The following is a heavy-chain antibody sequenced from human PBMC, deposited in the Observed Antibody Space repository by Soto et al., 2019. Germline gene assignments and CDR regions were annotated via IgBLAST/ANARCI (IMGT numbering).Heavy chain of an antibody. CDR1: GGSISSYY. V-gene: IGHV4-4*07. Sequence: SETLSLTCTVSGGSISSYYWSWIRQPAGKGLEWIGRIYTSGSTNYNPSLKSRVTMSVDTSKNQFSLKLSSVTAADTAVYYCARGGAAAGTYYYYYGMDVWGQGTTVTVSS. CDR3: ARGGAAAGTYYYYYGMDV. J-gene: IGHJ6*02. D-gene: IGHD6-13*01. CDR2: IYTSGST.